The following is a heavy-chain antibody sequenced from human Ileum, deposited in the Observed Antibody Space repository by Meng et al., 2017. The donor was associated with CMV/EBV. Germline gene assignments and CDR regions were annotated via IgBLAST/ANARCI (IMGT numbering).Heavy chain of an antibody. V-gene: IGHV1-18*04. D-gene: IGHD6-19*01. J-gene: IGHJ4*02. CDR3: ARHGYYSTGWSF. Sequence: QVHMVQSGPVVRKPGASIKVSCKTSGYVFANDLISWVRQAPGQGLECMGWFNPNNGDTKYAQKFQGRVAMTTDTSTSTAYMELRSLTSGDTAVYYCARHGYYSTGWSFWGQGTLVTVSS. CDR1: GYVFANDL. CDR2: FNPNNGDT.